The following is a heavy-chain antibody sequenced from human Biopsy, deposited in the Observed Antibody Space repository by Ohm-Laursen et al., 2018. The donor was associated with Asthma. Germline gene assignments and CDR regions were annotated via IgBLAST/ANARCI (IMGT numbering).Heavy chain of an antibody. D-gene: IGHD5-12*01. CDR2: ISYDGNHK. V-gene: IGHV3-30*18. CDR3: AKRRGYSGHDNDY. J-gene: IGHJ4*02. Sequence: SLRLSCTASGFMFRSFGMHWVRQAPGKGMEWVAVISYDGNHKFYEDSVKGRFTISRDNSKNTLYLQMNSLRTEDRAVYYCAKRRGYSGHDNDYWGQGTLVIVSS. CDR1: GFMFRSFG.